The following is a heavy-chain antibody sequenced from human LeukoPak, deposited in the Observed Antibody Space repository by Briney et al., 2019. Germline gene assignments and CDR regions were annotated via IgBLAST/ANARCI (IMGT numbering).Heavy chain of an antibody. V-gene: IGHV3-9*01. J-gene: IGHJ4*02. CDR3: ARESEGSDYPESYFDY. Sequence: GGSLRLSCAASGFTFDDYAMHWVRQAPGKGLEWVSGISWNSGSIGYADSVKGRFTISRDNAKKSLYLQMNSLRAEDTAVYYCARESEGSDYPESYFDYWGQGTLVTVSS. CDR1: GFTFDDYA. D-gene: IGHD4-17*01. CDR2: ISWNSGSI.